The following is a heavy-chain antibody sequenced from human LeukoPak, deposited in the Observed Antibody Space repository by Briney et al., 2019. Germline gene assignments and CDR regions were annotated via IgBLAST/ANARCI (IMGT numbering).Heavy chain of an antibody. CDR3: AREGEMAPFDY. D-gene: IGHD5-24*01. CDR2: INPSGGST. V-gene: IGHV1-46*01. CDR1: GYTFTSYY. J-gene: IGHJ4*02. Sequence: ASVKVSCKASGYTFTSYYMHWVGQAPGQGLEWMGIINPSGGSTSYAQKFQGRVTMTRDMSTSTVYMELSSLRSEDTAVYYCAREGEMAPFDYWGQGTLVTVSS.